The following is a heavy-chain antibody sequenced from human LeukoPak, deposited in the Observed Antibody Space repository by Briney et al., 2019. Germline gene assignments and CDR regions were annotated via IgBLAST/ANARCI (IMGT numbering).Heavy chain of an antibody. V-gene: IGHV4-38-2*02. D-gene: IGHD6-19*01. J-gene: IGHJ4*02. CDR2: IYHSGST. Sequence: SETLSLTCAVSGYSISSGYYWGWIRQPPGKGLEWIGSIYHSGSTYYNPSLKSRVTISVDTSKNQFSLKLSSVTAAGTAVYYCARDAAGTLSFDYWGQGTLVTVSS. CDR1: GYSISSGYY. CDR3: ARDAAGTLSFDY.